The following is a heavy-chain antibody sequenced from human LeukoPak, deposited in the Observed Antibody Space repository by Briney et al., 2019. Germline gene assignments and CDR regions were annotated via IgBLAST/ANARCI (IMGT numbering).Heavy chain of an antibody. J-gene: IGHJ5*02. Sequence: SETLSLTCTVSGASISTYYWTWIRQPPGKGLEWIGHIYYSGSTNYNPSLKSRVTISVDTSKNHFSLKLSSVTAADTAVYYCASDYGSGGYYFAWGQGTLGTVSS. V-gene: IGHV4-59*01. CDR1: GASISTYY. D-gene: IGHD3-22*01. CDR3: ASDYGSGGYYFA. CDR2: IYYSGST.